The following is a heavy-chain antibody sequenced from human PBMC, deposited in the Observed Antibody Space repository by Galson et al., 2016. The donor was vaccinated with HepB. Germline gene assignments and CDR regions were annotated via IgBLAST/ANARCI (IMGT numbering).Heavy chain of an antibody. Sequence: SLRLSCAASGFSFSRNSMNWVRQAPGKGLEWVSYISSSGTTIYYADSVEGRFTISRDNAKNSVYLQMNSLRAEDTAVYYCARGEEEAAMEPFDYWGQGTLVTVSS. V-gene: IGHV3-48*04. CDR1: GFSFSRNS. CDR2: ISSSGTTI. J-gene: IGHJ4*02. D-gene: IGHD5-18*01. CDR3: ARGEEEAAMEPFDY.